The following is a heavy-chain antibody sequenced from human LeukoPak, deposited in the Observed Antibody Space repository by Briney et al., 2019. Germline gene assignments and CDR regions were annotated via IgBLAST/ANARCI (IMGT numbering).Heavy chain of an antibody. CDR3: AKLAIVGNWFDP. V-gene: IGHV3-48*03. CDR1: GFSFTSYE. Sequence: GGSLRLSCAASGFSFTSYEMNWVRQAPGKGLEWVSYISTGGITIYYADSVKGRFTISRDNSKNTLYLQMNSLRADDTAVYYCAKLAIVGNWFDPWGQGTLVTVSS. D-gene: IGHD3-22*01. CDR2: ISTGGITI. J-gene: IGHJ5*02.